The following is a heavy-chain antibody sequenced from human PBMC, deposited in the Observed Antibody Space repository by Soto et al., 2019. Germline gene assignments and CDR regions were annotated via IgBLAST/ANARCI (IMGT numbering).Heavy chain of an antibody. V-gene: IGHV1-69*14. CDR1: GGTLSTSS. CDR2: ILPIFGTA. CDR3: ARGHEYGGNSDAYDI. J-gene: IGHJ3*02. D-gene: IGHD4-17*01. Sequence: HVQLVQSGAEVKKPGSSVKDSCKASGGTLSTSSIKWLRQAPGQRPEWMGNILPIFGTADYAQKFRDRVTITADKSTNTAYMELRSLFSEDAAVYYCARGHEYGGNSDAYDIWGQGTVVTVSS.